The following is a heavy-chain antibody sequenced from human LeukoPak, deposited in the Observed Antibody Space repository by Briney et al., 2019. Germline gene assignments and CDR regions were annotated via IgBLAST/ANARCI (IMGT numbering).Heavy chain of an antibody. CDR2: IIPIFGTA. Sequence: GASVKVSCKVSGGTFSSYAISLVRQAPGQGLEWMGGIIPIFGTANYAQKFQGRVTITADESTSTAYMELRSLRSEDTAVYYCARDGPRSSTPSSPNDYWGQGTLVTVSS. J-gene: IGHJ4*02. CDR3: ARDGPRSSTPSSPNDY. CDR1: GGTFSSYA. D-gene: IGHD6-13*01. V-gene: IGHV1-69*13.